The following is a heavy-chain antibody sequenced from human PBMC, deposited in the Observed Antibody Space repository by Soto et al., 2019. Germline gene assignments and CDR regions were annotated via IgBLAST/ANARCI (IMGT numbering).Heavy chain of an antibody. J-gene: IGHJ4*02. CDR3: VRGFLRTAGDL. V-gene: IGHV4-61*01. D-gene: IGHD3-16*01. Sequence: QVQLQESGPGLVKPSETLSLTCTVSGGSVSSSNHCWSWIRQPPGKGLEWIGYMYYSGSSNYSPSLKSRATMSMDASKNQFSLRLTSVTAADTAVYYCVRGFLRTAGDLWGQGTLVTVSS. CDR1: GGSVSSSNHC. CDR2: MYYSGSS.